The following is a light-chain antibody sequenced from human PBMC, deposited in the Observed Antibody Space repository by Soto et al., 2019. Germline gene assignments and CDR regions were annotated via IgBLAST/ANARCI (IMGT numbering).Light chain of an antibody. J-gene: IGLJ3*02. CDR3: CSYAGSSTLV. V-gene: IGLV2-23*01. Sequence: QSALTQPASVSGSPGQSITISCTGTSSDVGSYNLVSWYQQHPGKAPKLMIYEDSKRPSGVSNRFSGSKSGNTASLTISGLQAEDEADYYCCSYAGSSTLVFGGGTNVTVL. CDR2: EDS. CDR1: SSDVGSYNL.